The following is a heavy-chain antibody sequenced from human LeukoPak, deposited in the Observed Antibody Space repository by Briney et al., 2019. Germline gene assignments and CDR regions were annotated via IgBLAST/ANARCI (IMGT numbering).Heavy chain of an antibody. V-gene: IGHV3-23*01. D-gene: IGHD2-15*01. J-gene: IGHJ5*02. CDR1: GFTFSSYA. CDR3: AKARGFCSGGSCYNPFDP. Sequence: GGSLRLSCAASGFTFSSYAMSWVRQDPGKGLERVSGISGSDGSTYYADSVKGRFTISRDYSKNTLYVQMNSLRAEDTAVYYCAKARGFCSGGSCYNPFDPWGQGTLVTVSS. CDR2: ISGSDGST.